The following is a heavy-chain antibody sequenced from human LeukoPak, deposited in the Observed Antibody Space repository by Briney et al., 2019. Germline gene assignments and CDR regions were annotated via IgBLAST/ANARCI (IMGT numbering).Heavy chain of an antibody. CDR2: IYPGDSDT. J-gene: IGHJ3*02. Sequence: GESLKISCKGSGYSFTTYWIGWVRQLPGKGLEWMGIIYPGDSDTTYSPSFQGQVTISADKSISTAYLQWSSLKASDSAMYYCGRIPAAGSLKGSFDIWGQGTMVTVSS. CDR3: GRIPAAGSLKGSFDI. V-gene: IGHV5-51*01. D-gene: IGHD6-13*01. CDR1: GYSFTTYW.